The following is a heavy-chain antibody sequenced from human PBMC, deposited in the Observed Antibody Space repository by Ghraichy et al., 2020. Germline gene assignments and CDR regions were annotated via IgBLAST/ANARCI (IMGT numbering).Heavy chain of an antibody. CDR1: GGSFSGYY. V-gene: IGHV4-34*01. CDR3: ARGSKSGYVCCSNDFDY. Sequence: SETLSLTCAVYGGSFSGYYWSWIRQPPGKGLEWIGEINHSGSTNYNPSLKSRVTISVDTSKNQFSLKLSSVTAADTAVYYCARGSKSGYVCCSNDFDYWGQGTLVTVSS. J-gene: IGHJ4*02. CDR2: INHSGST. D-gene: IGHD5-12*01.